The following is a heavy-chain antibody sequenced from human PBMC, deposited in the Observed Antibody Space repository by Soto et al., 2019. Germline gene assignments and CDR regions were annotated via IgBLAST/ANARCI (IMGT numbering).Heavy chain of an antibody. V-gene: IGHV3-30*18. CDR2: VIYDGSNK. CDR1: GFTFSDHY. Sequence: GGSLRLSCAASGFTFSDHYMDWVRQAPGKGLVWLSLVIYDGSNKYYADSVKGRFTISRDNSKNTLYLQMNSLRAEDTAVYYCAKDKPRVDYWGQGTLVTVSS. J-gene: IGHJ4*02. CDR3: AKDKPRVDY.